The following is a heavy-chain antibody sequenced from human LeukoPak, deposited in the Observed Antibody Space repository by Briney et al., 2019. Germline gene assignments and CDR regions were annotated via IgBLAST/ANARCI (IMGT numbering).Heavy chain of an antibody. D-gene: IGHD1-26*01. CDR1: GGSISTYY. CDR2: IYYSGST. CDR3: ARLRRGSYYFDS. J-gene: IGHJ4*02. V-gene: IGHV4-59*08. Sequence: PSETLSLTCTVSGGSISTYYWSWIRQPPGKGLEWIAYIYYSGSTNYNPSLKSRVTISVDTSKNQFSLKPSSVAAADTAVYYCARLRRGSYYFDSWGQGTLVTVSS.